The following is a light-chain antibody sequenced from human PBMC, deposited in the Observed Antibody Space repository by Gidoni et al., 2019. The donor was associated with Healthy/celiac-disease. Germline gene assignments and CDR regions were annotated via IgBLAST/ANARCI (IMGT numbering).Light chain of an antibody. Sequence: DIVMTQSPDSLIVSLGERATINCKSSQSVLYSSNNKNYLAWYQQKPGQPPKLLIYWASTRESGVPDRFSGSGSGTDFTLTISSLQAEDVAVYYCQQYYSTPFFGGGTKVEIK. V-gene: IGKV4-1*01. CDR2: WAS. CDR1: QSVLYSSNNKNY. CDR3: QQYYSTPF. J-gene: IGKJ4*01.